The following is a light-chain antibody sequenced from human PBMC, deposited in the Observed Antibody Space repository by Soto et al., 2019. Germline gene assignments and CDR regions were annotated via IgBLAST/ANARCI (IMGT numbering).Light chain of an antibody. CDR2: DVI. CDR1: GSDIGAYNY. Sequence: QSVLTQPPSASGSPGQSVTISWTGTGSDIGAYNYVSWYQQYPGKAPKVMIYDVIKRPSGVPDRFSGSKSGNTASLTVSGLRADDEAVYYCSSFVGGDSFDVIFGGGTQLTAL. J-gene: IGLJ7*02. V-gene: IGLV2-8*01. CDR3: SSFVGGDSFDVI.